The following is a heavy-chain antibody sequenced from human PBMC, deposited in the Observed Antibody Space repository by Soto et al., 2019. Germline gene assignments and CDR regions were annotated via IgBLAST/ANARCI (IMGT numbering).Heavy chain of an antibody. CDR2: ISGTGGRT. CDR1: GFTFSSYA. Sequence: VQLLDSGGGLVQPGGSLRLSCATSGFTFSSYAMCWVRQAPGKGLEWVSAISGTGGRTYYADSVKGRFTISRDNSKNTLYLQMSSLRAEDTAVYYCAKADRPYYEILTGPDYWGQGTLVTVSS. CDR3: AKADRPYYEILTGPDY. D-gene: IGHD3-9*01. V-gene: IGHV3-23*01. J-gene: IGHJ4*02.